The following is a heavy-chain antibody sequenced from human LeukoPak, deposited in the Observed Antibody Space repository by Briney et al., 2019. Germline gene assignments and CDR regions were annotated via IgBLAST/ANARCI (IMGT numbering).Heavy chain of an antibody. CDR1: GFTFNNAW. D-gene: IGHD5-24*01. V-gene: IGHV3-11*04. CDR3: ARGARKWLHRSAFDI. Sequence: PGGSLRLSCAASGFTFNNAWMSWVRQAPGKGLEWVSYISSSGSSIYYADSVKGRFTIYRNNAKNSLYLQMNSLRAEDTAVYYCARGARKWLHRSAFDIWGQGTMVTVSS. J-gene: IGHJ3*02. CDR2: ISSSGSSI.